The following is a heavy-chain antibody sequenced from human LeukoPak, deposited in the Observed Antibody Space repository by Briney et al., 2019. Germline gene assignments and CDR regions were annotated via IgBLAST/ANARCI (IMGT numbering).Heavy chain of an antibody. CDR2: IYYSGST. CDR3: ARHSVVTNAFDI. D-gene: IGHD2-21*02. Sequence: SETLSLTCNVSGGSISSYYWSWIRQPPGKGLEWIGYIYYSGSTYYNPSLKSRVTISVDTSKNQFSLKLSSVTAADTAVYYCARHSVVTNAFDIWGQGTMVTVSS. J-gene: IGHJ3*02. CDR1: GGSISSYY. V-gene: IGHV4-59*08.